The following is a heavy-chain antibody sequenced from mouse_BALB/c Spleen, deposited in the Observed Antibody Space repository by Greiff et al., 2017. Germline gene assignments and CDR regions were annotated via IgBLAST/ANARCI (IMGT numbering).Heavy chain of an antibody. CDR1: GYTFTSYW. CDR2: IDPSDSYT. CDR3: ARGDGTWYFDV. V-gene: IGHV1-69*02. Sequence: QVQLQQPGAELVKPGASVKLSCKASGYTFTSYWMHWVKQRPGQGLEWIGEIDPSDSYTNYNQKFKGKATLTVDKSSSTAYMQLSSLASEDSAVYYCARGDGTWYFDVWGAGTTVTVSS. D-gene: IGHD2-1*01. J-gene: IGHJ1*01.